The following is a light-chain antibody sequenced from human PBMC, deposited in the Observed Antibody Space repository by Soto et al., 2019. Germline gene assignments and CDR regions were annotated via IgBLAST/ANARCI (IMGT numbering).Light chain of an antibody. Sequence: EIVLTQSPGTLSLSPGERATLSCRASQNVDSNYLAWYQQKPGQAPRIIIFGASGRATGIPDRFSGSGSGTDFTLTISRLEPEDFAVYYCQQSYNSPPAFGPGTTVDIK. V-gene: IGKV3-20*01. J-gene: IGKJ3*01. CDR3: QQSYNSPPA. CDR1: QNVDSNY. CDR2: GAS.